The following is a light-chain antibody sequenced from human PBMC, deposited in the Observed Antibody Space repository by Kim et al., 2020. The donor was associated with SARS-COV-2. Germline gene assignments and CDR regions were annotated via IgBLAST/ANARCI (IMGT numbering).Light chain of an antibody. CDR3: QTWDSGVVI. Sequence: SYELTQPPSVSVFPGQTAKISCSGDKVGEKDVSWYQQKPGQSPVLIIYQDKKRSSGIPGRFSGSNSGNRATLTITETQSVDEADYSCQTWDSGVVIFGGGTQLTVL. V-gene: IGLV3-1*01. J-gene: IGLJ2*01. CDR2: QDK. CDR1: KVGEKD.